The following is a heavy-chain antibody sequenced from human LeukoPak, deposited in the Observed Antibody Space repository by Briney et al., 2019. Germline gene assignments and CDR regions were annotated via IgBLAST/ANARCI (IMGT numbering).Heavy chain of an antibody. Sequence: LSLTCAVSGGSISSGVYSWSWVRQPPGKGLEWVSYISSSSSTIYYADSVKGRFTISRDNAKNSLYLQMNSLRAEDTAVYYCARSQLWLLDYWGQGTLVTVSS. CDR3: ARSQLWLLDY. CDR2: ISSSSSTI. CDR1: GGSISSGVYS. V-gene: IGHV3-48*01. D-gene: IGHD5-18*01. J-gene: IGHJ4*02.